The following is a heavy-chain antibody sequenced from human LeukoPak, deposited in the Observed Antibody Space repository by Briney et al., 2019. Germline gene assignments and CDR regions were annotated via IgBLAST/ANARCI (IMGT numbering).Heavy chain of an antibody. Sequence: PGGSLRLSCAASGFTFSSYAMHWVRQAPGKGLEYVSAINSNGDSTYYANSVKGRFTISRDNSKNTLYLQMGSLRAEDLAVYYRTRDFNGGWYGLVDYWGQGILVTVSS. CDR1: GFTFSSYA. V-gene: IGHV3-64*01. J-gene: IGHJ4*02. CDR2: INSNGDST. D-gene: IGHD6-19*01. CDR3: TRDFNGGWYGLVDY.